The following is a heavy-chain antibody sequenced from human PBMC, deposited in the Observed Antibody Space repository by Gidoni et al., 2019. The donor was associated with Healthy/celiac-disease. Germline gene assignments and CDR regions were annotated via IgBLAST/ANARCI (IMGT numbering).Heavy chain of an antibody. D-gene: IGHD2-2*03. J-gene: IGHJ6*02. CDR3: ARDLDIVVVPAASHYYYGMDV. CDR2: IIPILGTA. V-gene: IGHV1-69*01. Sequence: QVQLVQSGAEVKKPGSSVKVSCKASGGTFSSYAISWVRQAPGQGLEWMGGIIPILGTANYAQKVQGRVTMTADESTSTAYMELSSLRSEDTAVYYCARDLDIVVVPAASHYYYGMDVWGQGTTVTVSS. CDR1: GGTFSSYA.